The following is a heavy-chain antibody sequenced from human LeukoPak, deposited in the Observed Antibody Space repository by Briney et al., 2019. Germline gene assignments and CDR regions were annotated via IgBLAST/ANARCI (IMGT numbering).Heavy chain of an antibody. CDR1: GYTFTSYG. Sequence: EASVKVSCTASGYTFTSYGISWVRQAPGQGLEWMGWISAYNGNTNYAQKLQGRVTMTEDTSTDTAYMELSSLRSEDTAVYYCATDHSSGWYGGVYWGQGTLVTVSS. CDR3: ATDHSSGWYGGVY. CDR2: ISAYNGNT. D-gene: IGHD6-19*01. J-gene: IGHJ4*02. V-gene: IGHV1-18*01.